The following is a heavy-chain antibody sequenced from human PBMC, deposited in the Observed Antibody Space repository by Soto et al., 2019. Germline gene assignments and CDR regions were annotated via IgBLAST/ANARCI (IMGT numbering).Heavy chain of an antibody. CDR3: ARVGAYYDILTGYHDYYYGMDV. D-gene: IGHD3-9*01. V-gene: IGHV3-74*01. Sequence: GGSLRLSCAASGFTFSSYWMHWVRQAPGKGLVWVSRINSDGSSTSYADSVKGRFTISRDNAKNTLYLQMNSLRAEDTAVYYCARVGAYYDILTGYHDYYYGMDVWGQGTTVTVSS. J-gene: IGHJ6*02. CDR1: GFTFSSYW. CDR2: INSDGSST.